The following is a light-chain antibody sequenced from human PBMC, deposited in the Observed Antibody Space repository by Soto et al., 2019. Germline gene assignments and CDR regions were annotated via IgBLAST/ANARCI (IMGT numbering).Light chain of an antibody. Sequence: DIQMTQSPSSVSASVGDRVTITCRASQDIDSRLAWYQQRPGNAPNLLLNSTSNLQSGVPSRFSGSGFQTDFTLTISSLHPEDFATYYCQQASGFPLTFGGGTKVEIK. J-gene: IGKJ4*01. CDR3: QQASGFPLT. V-gene: IGKV1-12*01. CDR2: STS. CDR1: QDIDSR.